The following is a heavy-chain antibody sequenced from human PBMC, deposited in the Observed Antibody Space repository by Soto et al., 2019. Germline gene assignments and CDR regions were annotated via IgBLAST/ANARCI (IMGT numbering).Heavy chain of an antibody. CDR3: VQGASTAHQPLDS. Sequence: QVQLVESGGGVVQPGRSLRLSCAASGFIFRNCGMHWVRRAPGKGLEWVATISGDGNDKYYPDSMKGRFTISRDNFNNTLYLHLNSLRPEDTAVYHCVQGASTAHQPLDSWGQGVLVTVSS. J-gene: IGHJ4*02. CDR1: GFIFRNCG. D-gene: IGHD1-26*01. CDR2: ISGDGNDK. V-gene: IGHV3-30*03.